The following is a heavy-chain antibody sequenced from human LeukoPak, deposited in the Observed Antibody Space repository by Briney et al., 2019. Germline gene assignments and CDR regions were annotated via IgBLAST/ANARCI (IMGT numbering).Heavy chain of an antibody. J-gene: IGHJ4*02. CDR3: ARDPYYYDSSGYSP. CDR1: GFTFSGYW. CDR2: IKQDGSEI. V-gene: IGHV3-7*03. Sequence: PGGSLRLSCAASGFTFSGYWMSWVRQTPEKGLEWVANIKQDGSEIYYVDSVKGRFTISRDNAKNSLYLQMDSLRAEDTAVYYCARDPYYYDSSGYSPWGQGTLVTVSS. D-gene: IGHD3-22*01.